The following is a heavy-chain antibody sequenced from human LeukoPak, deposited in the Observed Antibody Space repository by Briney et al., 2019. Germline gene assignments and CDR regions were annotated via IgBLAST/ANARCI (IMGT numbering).Heavy chain of an antibody. CDR1: GFTFSSYW. Sequence: GGSLSPSCAASGFTFSSYWMHWVRQAPGQGLEWMGWINPNSGGTNYAQKLQGRVTMTTDTSTSTAYMELRSLTSDDTAVYYCARGPGGRRGYYPLEDYYYYHYMDVWGKGTTVTVSS. CDR3: ARGPGGRRGYYPLEDYYYYHYMDV. V-gene: IGHV1-18*04. J-gene: IGHJ6*03. D-gene: IGHD3-22*01. CDR2: INPNSGGT.